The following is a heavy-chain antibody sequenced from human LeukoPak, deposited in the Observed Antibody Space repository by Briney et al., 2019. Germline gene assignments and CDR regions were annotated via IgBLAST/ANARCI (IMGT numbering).Heavy chain of an antibody. D-gene: IGHD2-2*01. CDR1: GGSFSGYY. J-gene: IGHJ4*02. V-gene: IGHV4-34*01. Sequence: SETLSLTCAVYGGSFSGYYWSWIRQPPGKGLEWIGEINHSGNTNYNPSLKSRVTISVDTSKNQFSLQLSSVTAADTAVYYCARGLGYCSSTSCSFDYWGQGTLVTVYS. CDR3: ARGLGYCSSTSCSFDY. CDR2: INHSGNT.